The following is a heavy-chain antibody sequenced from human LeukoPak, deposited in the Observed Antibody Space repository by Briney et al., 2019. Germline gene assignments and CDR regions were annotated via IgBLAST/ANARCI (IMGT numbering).Heavy chain of an antibody. J-gene: IGHJ4*02. V-gene: IGHV3-30*03. D-gene: IGHD4-17*01. CDR3: AREYYGDYYFDY. CDR1: AFTFRNSG. Sequence: GGSLRLSCAASAFTFRNSGMHWVRQAPGKGLEWVAVISYDGINTYYADSVKGRFTISRDNSKNTLYLQMNSLRAEDTAVYYCAREYYGDYYFDYWGQGTLVTVSS. CDR2: ISYDGINT.